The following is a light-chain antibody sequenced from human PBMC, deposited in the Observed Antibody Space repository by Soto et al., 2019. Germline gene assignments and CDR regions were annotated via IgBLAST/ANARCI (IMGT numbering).Light chain of an antibody. CDR2: WAS. CDR3: QQHYSSPLT. CDR1: QSVLYTSNNKNY. Sequence: DIVMTQSPDSLAVSLGERATINCKSSQSVLYTSNNKNYLAWHQQKPGQPPKLLIYWASTRESGVPDRFSGSASGTDFTLTISSLQAEDVAVYYCQQHYSSPLTFGGGTKVEIK. V-gene: IGKV4-1*01. J-gene: IGKJ4*01.